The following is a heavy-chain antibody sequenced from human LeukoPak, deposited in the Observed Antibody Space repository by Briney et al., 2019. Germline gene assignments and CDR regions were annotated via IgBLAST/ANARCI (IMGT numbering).Heavy chain of an antibody. D-gene: IGHD6-13*01. V-gene: IGHV3-21*01. Sequence: GGSLRLSCAASGFTFSSYSMNWVRQAPGKGLEWVSSISSSSSYIYYADSVKGRFTISRDNAKNSLYLQMNSLRAEDTAAYYCARYSSSWYVGDWGQGTLVTVSS. CDR1: GFTFSSYS. CDR3: ARYSSSWYVGD. J-gene: IGHJ4*02. CDR2: ISSSSSYI.